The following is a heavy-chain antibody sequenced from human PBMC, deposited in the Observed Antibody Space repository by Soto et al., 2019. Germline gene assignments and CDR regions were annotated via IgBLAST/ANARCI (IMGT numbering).Heavy chain of an antibody. V-gene: IGHV5-51*01. Sequence: GESLKISCKGSGYIFSIYWIGWVRQMPGKGLEWMGIIYPGDSDTRYSPSFQGQVTISADKSISTAYLQWSSLKASDTAMYYCARETVVRGYYYYGMDVWGQGTTVTVSS. CDR1: GYIFSIYW. CDR2: IYPGDSDT. D-gene: IGHD2-15*01. CDR3: ARETVVRGYYYYGMDV. J-gene: IGHJ6*02.